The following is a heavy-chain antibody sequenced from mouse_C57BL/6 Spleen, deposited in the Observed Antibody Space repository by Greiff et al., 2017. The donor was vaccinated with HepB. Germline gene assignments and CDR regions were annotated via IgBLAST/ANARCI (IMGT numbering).Heavy chain of an antibody. CDR3: AREEDYDRVYAMDY. CDR1: GYTFTSYW. D-gene: IGHD2-4*01. CDR2: IYPSDSET. J-gene: IGHJ4*01. Sequence: QVQLQQPGAELVRPGSSVKLSCKASGYTFTSYWMDWVKQRPGQGLEWIGNIYPSDSETHYNQKFKDKATLTVDKSSSTAYMQLSSLTSEDSAVYYCAREEDYDRVYAMDYWGQGTSVTVSS. V-gene: IGHV1-61*01.